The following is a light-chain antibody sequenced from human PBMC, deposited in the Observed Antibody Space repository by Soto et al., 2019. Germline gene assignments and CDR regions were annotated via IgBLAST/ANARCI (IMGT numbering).Light chain of an antibody. V-gene: IGKV3-20*01. CDR2: DAS. CDR3: QQYGSSPWT. CDR1: QTVSSSY. Sequence: EIVLTQSPGTPSLSPGERATLSCRASQTVSSSYLAWYQKTPGQAPRLLMYDASTRAAGISDRFSGSGSGTDFTLTISRLEPEDFAVYYCQQYGSSPWTFGQGTKVEIK. J-gene: IGKJ1*01.